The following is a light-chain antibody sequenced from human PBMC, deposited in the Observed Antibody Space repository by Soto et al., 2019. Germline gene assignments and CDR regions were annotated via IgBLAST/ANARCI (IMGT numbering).Light chain of an antibody. CDR3: SSYTSRDTLV. Sequence: QSALTQPASVSGSPGQSITISCTGTSRDVGGYTYVSWYQHHPGKAPKLLIYEVSDRPSGVSDRFSGSKSGNTASLTISGLQAEDEADYYCSSYTSRDTLVFGGGTKVTVL. CDR2: EVS. J-gene: IGLJ3*02. CDR1: SRDVGGYTY. V-gene: IGLV2-14*01.